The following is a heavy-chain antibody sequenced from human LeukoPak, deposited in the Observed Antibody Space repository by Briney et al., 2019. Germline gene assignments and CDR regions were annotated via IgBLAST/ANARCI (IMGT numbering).Heavy chain of an antibody. CDR1: GLTFNSYA. D-gene: IGHD6-13*01. Sequence: GGSLRLFCAASGLTFNSYALTWVRQAPGKGLEWVSGISSDGGTTYYADSVKGRFAISRDNSKNTLYLQMNSLRAEDTALYYCASLYSTYYWGQGTLVTVSS. CDR2: ISSDGGTT. CDR3: ASLYSTYY. J-gene: IGHJ4*02. V-gene: IGHV3-23*01.